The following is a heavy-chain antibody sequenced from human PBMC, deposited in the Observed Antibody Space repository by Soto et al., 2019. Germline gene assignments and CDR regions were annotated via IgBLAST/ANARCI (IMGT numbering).Heavy chain of an antibody. D-gene: IGHD2-15*01. CDR3: ARDGSYGGSERVVLAY. V-gene: IGHV3-11*01. J-gene: IGHJ4*02. Sequence: QVQLVASGGGWVKPGGALRLYCAASGFDFSDYYMTWIRQAPGKGLDWVAYISSNGNTKYYGDSVKGRFTISRDNAKNSLDLPMNSLRVEDTAVYYCARDGSYGGSERVVLAYWGQGILVTVSS. CDR1: GFDFSDYY. CDR2: ISSNGNTK.